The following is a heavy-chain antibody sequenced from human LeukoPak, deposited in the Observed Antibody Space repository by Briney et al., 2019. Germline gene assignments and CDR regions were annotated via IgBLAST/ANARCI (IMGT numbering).Heavy chain of an antibody. V-gene: IGHV5-51*01. CDR2: IYPADSDI. J-gene: IGHJ5*02. D-gene: IGHD2-15*01. CDR3: ARQEYCSGGSCYTWFDP. Sequence: GESLKISCKGSGYSINNYWIGWVRQMPGKGLEWMGIIYPADSDIRYSPSFQGQVTISADKSISTAYLQWSSLKASDTAMYYCARQEYCSGGSCYTWFDPWGQGTLVIVSS. CDR1: GYSINNYW.